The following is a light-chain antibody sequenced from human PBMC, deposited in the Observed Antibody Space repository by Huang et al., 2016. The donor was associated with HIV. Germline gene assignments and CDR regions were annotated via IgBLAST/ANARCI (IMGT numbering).Light chain of an antibody. Sequence: EIVLTQSPATLSLSPGERATLSCRASRRVGGYLAWYQQKPGQAPRLLIYDTSTRAPGIPARFSGSGSETDFTLTISSLEPEDFAVYYCQQPGSFGQGTKVDIK. J-gene: IGKJ2*01. CDR1: RRVGGY. CDR3: QQPGS. CDR2: DTS. V-gene: IGKV3-11*01.